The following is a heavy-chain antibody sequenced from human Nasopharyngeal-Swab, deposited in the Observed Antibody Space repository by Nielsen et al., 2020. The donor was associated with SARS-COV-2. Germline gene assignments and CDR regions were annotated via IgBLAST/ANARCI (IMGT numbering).Heavy chain of an antibody. CDR3: ARGGDYYDSSGYYYASYYYMDV. V-gene: IGHV1-69*13. J-gene: IGHJ6*03. CDR2: IIPIFGTA. CDR1: GGTFSSYA. Sequence: SVKVSCKASGGTFSSYAISWVRQDPGQGLEWMGGIIPIFGTANYAQKFQGRVTITADESTSTAYMELSSLRSEDTAVYYCARGGDYYDSSGYYYASYYYMDVWGKGTTVTVSS. D-gene: IGHD3-22*01.